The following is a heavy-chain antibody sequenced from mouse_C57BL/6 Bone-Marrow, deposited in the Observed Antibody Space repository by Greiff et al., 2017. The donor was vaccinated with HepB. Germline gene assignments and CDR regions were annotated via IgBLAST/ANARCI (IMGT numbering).Heavy chain of an antibody. V-gene: IGHV7-1*01. J-gene: IGHJ4*01. CDR2: SRNKANDYTT. CDR1: GFTFSDFY. D-gene: IGHD4-1*01. Sequence: EVNVVESGGGLVQSGRSLRLSCATSGFTFSDFYMEWVRQAPGKGLEWIAASRNKANDYTTEYSASVKGRFIVSRDTSQSILYLQMNALRAEDTAIYYCARDGPGTIYAMDYWGQGTSVTVSS. CDR3: ARDGPGTIYAMDY.